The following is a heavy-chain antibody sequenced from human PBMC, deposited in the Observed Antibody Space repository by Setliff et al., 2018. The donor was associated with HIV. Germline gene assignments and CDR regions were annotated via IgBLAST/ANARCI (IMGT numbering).Heavy chain of an antibody. D-gene: IGHD2-21*02. V-gene: IGHV4-38-2*02. J-gene: IGHJ3*02. Sequence: SETLSLTCAVSGYSISSGYYWAWIRQPPGKGLEWIGSIYHGGTTYYNPSLKSRSTISEDTSKNQFSLILSSVTAADTAVYYCVRDPPLTPTDADHPFDIWGQGTMVTVSS. CDR1: GYSISSGYY. CDR2: IYHGGTT. CDR3: VRDPPLTPTDADHPFDI.